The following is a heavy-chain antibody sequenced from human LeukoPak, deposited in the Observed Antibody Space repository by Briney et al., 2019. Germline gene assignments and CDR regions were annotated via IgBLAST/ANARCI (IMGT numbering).Heavy chain of an antibody. CDR3: ARNPFVVVPAAIGLWFDH. CDR2: IYYSGTT. CDR1: GGSISSTIYY. D-gene: IGHD2-2*01. J-gene: IGHJ5*02. V-gene: IGHV4-39*01. Sequence: SETLSLTCTVSGGSISSTIYYWGWIRQPPGKGLEWIGSIYYSGTTFHNPSLKSRVTISIDTSKNQFSLNLSSVTAADTAMYYCARNPFVVVPAAIGLWFDHWGQGTLVTVSS.